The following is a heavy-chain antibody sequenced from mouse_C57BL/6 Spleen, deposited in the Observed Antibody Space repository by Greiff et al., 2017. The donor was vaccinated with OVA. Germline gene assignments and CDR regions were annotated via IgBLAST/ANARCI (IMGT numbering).Heavy chain of an antibody. J-gene: IGHJ3*01. CDR1: GYTFTSYW. Sequence: QVQLQQPGAELVKPGASVKMSCKASGYTFTSYWITWVKQRPGQGLEWIGDIYPGSGSTNYNETFKSKATLTVDTSSSTAYMQLSSLTSWDSAVYDFAKRYYDDDAAFAYWGQGTLVTVSA. CDR3: AKRYYDDDAAFAY. CDR2: IYPGSGST. D-gene: IGHD2-4*01. V-gene: IGHV1-55*01.